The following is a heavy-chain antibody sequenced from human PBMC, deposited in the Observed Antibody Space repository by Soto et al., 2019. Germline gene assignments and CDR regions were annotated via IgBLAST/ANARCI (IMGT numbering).Heavy chain of an antibody. Sequence: SETLSLTCTVSGGSISSYYWSWIRQPPGKGLEWIGYIYYSGSTNYNPSLKSRVTISVDTSKNQFSLKLSSVTAADTAVYYCARHVEQNSYMDVWGKGTTVTVSS. D-gene: IGHD1-1*01. CDR3: ARHVEQNSYMDV. J-gene: IGHJ6*03. CDR1: GGSISSYY. V-gene: IGHV4-59*08. CDR2: IYYSGST.